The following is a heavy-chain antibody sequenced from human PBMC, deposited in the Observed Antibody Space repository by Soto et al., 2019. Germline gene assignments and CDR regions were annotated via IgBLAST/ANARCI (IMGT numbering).Heavy chain of an antibody. CDR1: GFTFSDYY. D-gene: IGHD1-1*01. J-gene: IGHJ6*02. Sequence: QVQLVESGGGLVKPGGSLRLSCAASGFTFSDYYMSWIRQAPGKGLEWVSYISSSGSTIYYADSVKGRFTISRDNAKNSLYLQMNSLRAEDSAVYYSARDATVQLELSGLSDVWGQGTTVTVSS. CDR3: ARDATVQLELSGLSDV. CDR2: ISSSGSTI. V-gene: IGHV3-11*01.